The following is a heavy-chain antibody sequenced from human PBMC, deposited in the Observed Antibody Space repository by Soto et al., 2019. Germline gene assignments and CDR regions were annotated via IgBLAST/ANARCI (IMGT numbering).Heavy chain of an antibody. V-gene: IGHV3-53*01. CDR3: ARVNTTLVDHFDC. D-gene: IGHD5-18*01. CDR1: GFSVSATS. Sequence: GGSVRLSCVVSGFSVSATSIFWGRQATGKGLEGVSLMHRGGTTDNADSVKGRFTTSRDKSKNTLYLHLNGLRVEDTAVYYCARVNTTLVDHFDCWGQGTLVTVSS. CDR2: MHRGGTT. J-gene: IGHJ4*02.